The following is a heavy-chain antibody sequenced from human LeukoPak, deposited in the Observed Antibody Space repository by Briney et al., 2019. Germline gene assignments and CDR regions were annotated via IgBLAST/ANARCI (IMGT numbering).Heavy chain of an antibody. CDR3: AKDSSSWYFDY. V-gene: IGHV3-73*01. J-gene: IGHJ4*02. CDR1: GFTFSGSA. CDR2: IRSKANSDAT. D-gene: IGHD6-13*01. Sequence: GGSLRLSCAASGFTFSGSAMHWVRQASGKGLEWVGRIRSKANSDATIYAASVKGRFTISRDDSKNTAYLQMNSLKTEDTAVYYCAKDSSSWYFDYWGQGTLVTVSS.